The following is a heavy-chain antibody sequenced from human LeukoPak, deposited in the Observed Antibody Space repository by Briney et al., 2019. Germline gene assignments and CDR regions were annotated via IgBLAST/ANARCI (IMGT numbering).Heavy chain of an antibody. Sequence: GSLRLSCAASGFSLSGYWMSWVRQAPGKGLEWVANIRGDGRETFYADSLRGRFSIFRDNARNSVSLQMNSLSAEDTGVYYCARESAVGYGSFDYWGQGTLVTVSS. CDR1: GFSLSGYW. CDR2: IRGDGRET. V-gene: IGHV3-7*03. J-gene: IGHJ4*02. CDR3: ARESAVGYGSFDY. D-gene: IGHD6-19*01.